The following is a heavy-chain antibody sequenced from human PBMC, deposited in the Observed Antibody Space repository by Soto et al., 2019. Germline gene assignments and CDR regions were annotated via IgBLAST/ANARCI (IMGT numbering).Heavy chain of an antibody. CDR2: INHSGST. V-gene: IGHV4-34*01. CDR3: ARERVGGIDY. CDR1: GGSFSGYY. J-gene: IGHJ4*02. D-gene: IGHD1-26*01. Sequence: SETLSLTCAVYGGSFSGYYWSWIRQPPGKGLEWIGEINHSGSTNYNPSLKSRVTIPVDTSKNQFSLKLSSVTAADTAVYYCARERVGGIDYWGQGTLVTVSS.